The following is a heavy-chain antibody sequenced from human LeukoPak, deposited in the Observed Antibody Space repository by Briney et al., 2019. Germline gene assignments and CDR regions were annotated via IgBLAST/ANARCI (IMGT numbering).Heavy chain of an antibody. CDR2: ISSSSTTI. CDR3: AREGFYSDRSGYYKKHDY. Sequence: GGSLRLSCAASGFTFSIYSMNWVRQAPGKGLGWVSYISSSSTTIYYADSVNGRFTISRDNAKNSLYLQMNSLRAEDTAVYYCAREGFYSDRSGYYKKHDYWGQGTLVTVSS. V-gene: IGHV3-48*01. CDR1: GFTFSIYS. D-gene: IGHD3-22*01. J-gene: IGHJ4*02.